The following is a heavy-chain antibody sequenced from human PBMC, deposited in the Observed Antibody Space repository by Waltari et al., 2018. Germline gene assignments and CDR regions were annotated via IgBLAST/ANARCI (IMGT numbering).Heavy chain of an antibody. J-gene: IGHJ4*02. Sequence: EVQLVESGGALVKPGGSLRLSCAASGFTFSDVWMSWVRQAPGQGLEWVGRMHRETDGGTTDYGVPAKGRFTISRDDSKNILYLQMNSLKIEDTAVYYCTTDGLVGAPFDCWGQGTLVTVSS. CDR3: TTDGLVGAPFDC. CDR2: MHRETDGGTT. CDR1: GFTFSDVW. D-gene: IGHD1-26*01. V-gene: IGHV3-15*02.